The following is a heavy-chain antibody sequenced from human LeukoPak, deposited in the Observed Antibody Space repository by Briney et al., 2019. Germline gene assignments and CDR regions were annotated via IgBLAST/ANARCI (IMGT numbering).Heavy chain of an antibody. J-gene: IGHJ3*02. Sequence: ASVKVSCKASGYTSTSYGISWVRQAPGQGLEWMGWISAYNGNTNYAQKLQGRVTITADKSTSTAYMGLSSLRSEDTAVYYCARDKTHYYDSSGYYPDAFDIWGQGTMVTVSS. CDR1: GYTSTSYG. CDR2: ISAYNGNT. D-gene: IGHD3-22*01. V-gene: IGHV1-18*01. CDR3: ARDKTHYYDSSGYYPDAFDI.